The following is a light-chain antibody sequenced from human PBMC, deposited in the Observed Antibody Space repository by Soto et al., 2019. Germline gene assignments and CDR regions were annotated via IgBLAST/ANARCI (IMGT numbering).Light chain of an antibody. V-gene: IGLV2-14*01. CDR3: SSFRSGTTL. CDR1: SSDIGGYNF. J-gene: IGLJ1*01. CDR2: EAS. Sequence: QSVLTQPASVSGSPGQSITISCTGTSSDIGGYNFVSWYHQHPGKAPKLMIYEASNRPSGVSDRFSGSKSGNTASLTISGLQAEDEADYYCSSFRSGTTLFGTGTKVTVL.